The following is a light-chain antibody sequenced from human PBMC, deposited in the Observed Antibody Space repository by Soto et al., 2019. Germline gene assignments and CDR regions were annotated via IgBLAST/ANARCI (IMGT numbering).Light chain of an antibody. CDR2: LAS. CDR1: QSVLYSSNNKNY. Sequence: DIVMTQSPDSLAVSLGESATINCKSSQSVLYSSNNKNYLAWYQQKPGQPPKLLIYLASTRESGVPDRFSGSGSGTDFTLTSSSLQAEDVAVYYCQQYYSTPWTFGQGTKVEIK. CDR3: QQYYSTPWT. V-gene: IGKV4-1*01. J-gene: IGKJ1*01.